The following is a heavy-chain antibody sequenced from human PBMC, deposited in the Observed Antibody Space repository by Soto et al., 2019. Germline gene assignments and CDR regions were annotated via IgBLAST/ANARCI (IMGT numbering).Heavy chain of an antibody. CDR3: ARDLRYSGYEYYFAY. Sequence: SSETLSLTCTVSGGSISSYYWSWIRQPPGKGLEWIGYIYYSGSTNYNPSLKSRVTISVDTSKNQFSLKLSSVTAADTAVYYCARDLRYSGYEYYFAYWGQGTLVTVSS. V-gene: IGHV4-59*01. CDR1: GGSISSYY. J-gene: IGHJ4*02. D-gene: IGHD5-12*01. CDR2: IYYSGST.